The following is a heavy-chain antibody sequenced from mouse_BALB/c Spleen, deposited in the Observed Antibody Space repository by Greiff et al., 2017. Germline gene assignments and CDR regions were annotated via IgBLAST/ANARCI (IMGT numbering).Heavy chain of an antibody. CDR1: GYSFPTST. J-gene: IGHJ3*01. Sequence: VQLQQSGPELVKPGASVKVSCKASGYSFPTSTMYWVKQSHGQGLEWIGYIDPSNGGPSYNQKFKGKATLTVDKSSSTAFMHLNSLTSEDSAVYYCARSTMITPWLAYWGQGTLVTVSA. V-gene: IGHV1S135*01. CDR2: IDPSNGGP. CDR3: ARSTMITPWLAY. D-gene: IGHD2-4*01.